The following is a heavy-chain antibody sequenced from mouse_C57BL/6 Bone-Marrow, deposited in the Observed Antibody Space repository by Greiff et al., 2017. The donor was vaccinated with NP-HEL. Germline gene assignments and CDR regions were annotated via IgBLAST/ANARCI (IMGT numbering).Heavy chain of an antibody. V-gene: IGHV2-2*01. D-gene: IGHD1-3*01. Sequence: VQLMESGPGLVQPSQSLSITCTVSGFSFTRYGVHWVRQSPGPGLSCLGVIWSGGSTAYNAAFISRLSISKDNSKSQVFFKMNRRQADDTAIYYCASINYVDYWGQGNTLTVSS. CDR1: GFSFTRYG. CDR2: IWSGGST. J-gene: IGHJ2*01. CDR3: ASINYVDY.